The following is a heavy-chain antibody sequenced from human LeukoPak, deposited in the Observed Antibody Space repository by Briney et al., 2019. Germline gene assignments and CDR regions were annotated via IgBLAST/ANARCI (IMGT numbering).Heavy chain of an antibody. CDR3: ATDGGVAEGPVCFDY. J-gene: IGHJ4*02. V-gene: IGHV1-2*02. D-gene: IGHD2-15*01. CDR1: GYTFTGYY. CDR2: INPNSGGT. Sequence: WASGKVSCKASGYTFTGYYMHWVRQAPGQGLEWMGWINPNSGGTNYAQKFQGRVTMTRDTSISTAYMELSRLRSDDTAVYYCATDGGVAEGPVCFDYWGQGTLVTVSS.